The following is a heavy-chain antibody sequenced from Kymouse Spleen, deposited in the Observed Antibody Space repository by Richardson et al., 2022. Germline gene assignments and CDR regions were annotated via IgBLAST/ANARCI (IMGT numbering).Heavy chain of an antibody. CDR1: GFTFSSYS. D-gene: IGHD6-13*01. Sequence: EVQLVESGGGLVKPGGSLRLSCAASGFTFSSYSMNWVRQAPGKGLEWVSSISSSSSYIYYADSVKGRFTISRDNAKNSLYLQMNSLRAEDTAVYYCASPSSSHAFDIWGQGTMVTVSS. J-gene: IGHJ3*02. V-gene: IGHV3-21*03. CDR2: ISSSSSYI. CDR3: ASPSSSHAFDI.